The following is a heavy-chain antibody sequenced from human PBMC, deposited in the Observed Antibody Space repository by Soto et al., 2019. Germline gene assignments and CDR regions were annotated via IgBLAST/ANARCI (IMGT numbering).Heavy chain of an antibody. CDR3: ARDSPSPGISPIDY. CDR1: GFTFSTHS. V-gene: IGHV3-21*01. CDR2: INTSGDII. Sequence: EVQLLESGGGLVKPGGSLRLSCAASGFTFSTHSMNWVRQAPGKGLEWVSCINTSGDIIYYADSVKDRFTISRDNAKNSLYLQMNSLRAEDTAVYFCARDSPSPGISPIDYWGQGTLVAVSS. J-gene: IGHJ4*02.